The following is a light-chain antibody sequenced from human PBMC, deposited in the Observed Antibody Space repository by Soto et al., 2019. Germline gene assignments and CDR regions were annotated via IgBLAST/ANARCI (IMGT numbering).Light chain of an antibody. CDR1: QSISSW. Sequence: DIQITQSPSTLSASVGDRVTITCRASQSISSWLAWYQQKPGKAPKLLIYDASSLESGVPSRFSGSGSGTEFTLTISSLQPDDFATYYCQQYNSWAWTFGQGTKVDIK. CDR3: QQYNSWAWT. V-gene: IGKV1-5*01. J-gene: IGKJ1*01. CDR2: DAS.